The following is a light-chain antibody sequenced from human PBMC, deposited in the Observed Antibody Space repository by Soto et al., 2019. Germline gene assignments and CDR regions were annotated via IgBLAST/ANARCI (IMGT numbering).Light chain of an antibody. J-gene: IGKJ4*01. CDR1: QSVSSSY. V-gene: IGKV3-20*01. CDR2: GAS. Sequence: EIVLTQSPGTLSLSPGERATLSCRASQSVSSSYLAWYQQKPGQAPRLLIYGASSRATGIPDRFSGSGSGTDFTLTISRLEPEDFAVYYCQQYGSSPRGFGGGTKVDIK. CDR3: QQYGSSPRG.